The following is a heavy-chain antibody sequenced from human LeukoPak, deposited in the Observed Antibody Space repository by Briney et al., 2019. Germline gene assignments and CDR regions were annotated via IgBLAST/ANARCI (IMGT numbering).Heavy chain of an antibody. D-gene: IGHD4-11*01. V-gene: IGHV1-2*02. Sequence: ASVKVSCKASGYTFTGYYMHWVRQAPGQGLEWMGWINPNSGRTNYAQKFQGRVTMTRDTSISTAYMELSRLRSDDTAVYYCARDPGYRNYPPGVDYWGQGTLVTVSS. CDR2: INPNSGRT. J-gene: IGHJ4*02. CDR3: ARDPGYRNYPPGVDY. CDR1: GYTFTGYY.